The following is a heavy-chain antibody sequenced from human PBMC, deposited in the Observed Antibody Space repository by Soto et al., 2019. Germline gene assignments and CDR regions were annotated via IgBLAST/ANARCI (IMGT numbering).Heavy chain of an antibody. D-gene: IGHD1-1*01. CDR2: INGGNGHT. CDR1: GYTFSTYA. V-gene: IGHV1-3*01. J-gene: IGHJ6*02. CDR3: ARGKGMEENYYYYGMDV. Sequence: ASVNVSCKASGYTFSTYALHWVRQAPGQGLEWMGWINGGNGHTRYSQKLKDRVTISRDTPASTAYMELSGLRSEDTAVYYCARGKGMEENYYYYGMDVWGQGTTVTAP.